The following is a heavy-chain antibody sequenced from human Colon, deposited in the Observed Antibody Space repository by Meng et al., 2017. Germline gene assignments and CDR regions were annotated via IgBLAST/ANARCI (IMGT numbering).Heavy chain of an antibody. V-gene: IGHV6-1*01. Sequence: QVQLPQSGPGLVKPSQPLSLTLAISGDSVSSNRALWHWVRQSPSRGLEWLGQTYYRSEWQNHYGVSVKSRITINADTSRNHFSLHLNSVTPEDTAVYYCTTWYGEYWGQGTLVTVSS. CDR2: TYYRSEWQN. D-gene: IGHD3-10*01. CDR1: GDSVSSNRAL. J-gene: IGHJ4*02. CDR3: TTWYGEY.